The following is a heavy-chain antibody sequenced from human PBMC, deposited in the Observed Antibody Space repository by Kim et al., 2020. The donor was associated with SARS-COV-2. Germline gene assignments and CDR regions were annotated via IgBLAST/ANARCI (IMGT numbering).Heavy chain of an antibody. CDR2: ISAYNGNT. J-gene: IGHJ4*02. Sequence: ASVKVSCKASGYTFTSYGISWVRQAPGQGLEWMGWISAYNGNTNYAQKLQGRVTMTPDTSTSTAYMELRSLRSDDTAVYYCARGGYLYSSGWYTVRVNYPLLDYWGQGTLVTVSS. D-gene: IGHD6-19*01. CDR3: ARGGYLYSSGWYTVRVNYPLLDY. CDR1: GYTFTSYG. V-gene: IGHV1-18*01.